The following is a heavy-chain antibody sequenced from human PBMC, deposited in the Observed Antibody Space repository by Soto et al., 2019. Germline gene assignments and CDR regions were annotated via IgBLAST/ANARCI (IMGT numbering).Heavy chain of an antibody. Sequence: SETLSLTCTVSGGSITSDYWSWIRQPAGKGLEWLGRIYFSGSFNYNPSLKGRVTMSIERSKNQVSLNLRSVTAADTAVYYCARSSMVPVDYFDFWGQGTVVTVS. V-gene: IGHV4-4*07. J-gene: IGHJ4*02. CDR2: IYFSGSF. CDR3: ARSSMVPVDYFDF. D-gene: IGHD3-10*01. CDR1: GGSITSDY.